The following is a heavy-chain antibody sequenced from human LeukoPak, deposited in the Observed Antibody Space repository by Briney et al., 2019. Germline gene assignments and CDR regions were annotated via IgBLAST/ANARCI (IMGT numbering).Heavy chain of an antibody. CDR1: GFTVSSNY. Sequence: GGSLRLSCAASGFTVSSNYMSWVRQAPGKGLEWVSAISGSGGSTYYADSVKGRFTISRDNSKNTLYLQMNSLRAEDTAVYYCAKETGYYDSSGYYGRFDYWGQGTLVTVSS. CDR3: AKETGYYDSSGYYGRFDY. CDR2: ISGSGGST. J-gene: IGHJ4*02. D-gene: IGHD3-22*01. V-gene: IGHV3-23*01.